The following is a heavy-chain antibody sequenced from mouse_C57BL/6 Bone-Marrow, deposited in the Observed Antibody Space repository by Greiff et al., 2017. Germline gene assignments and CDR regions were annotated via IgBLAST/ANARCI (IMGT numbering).Heavy chain of an antibody. CDR1: GYTFTDYE. J-gene: IGHJ2*01. V-gene: IGHV1-15*01. CDR2: IDPETGST. CDR3: TSDGDY. Sequence: VQLQQSGAELVRPGASVTLSCKASGYTFTDYEMHWVKQTPVHGLEWIGAIDPETGSTAYNQKFKGKAILTADKSSSTAYMELRSLTSEDSAVYYCTSDGDYWGQGTTLTVSS.